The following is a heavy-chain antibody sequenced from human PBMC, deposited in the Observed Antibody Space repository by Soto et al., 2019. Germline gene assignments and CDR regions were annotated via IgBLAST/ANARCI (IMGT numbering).Heavy chain of an antibody. V-gene: IGHV4-39*01. Sequence: PSESLSLTCTVYGGSISSSSYYWGWIRQPPWKGLEWIGSIYYSGSTYYNPSLKSRVTISVDTSKNQFSLKLSSVTAADTAVYYCASPSSPRAVAGNYYYYGMDVWGQGTTVTVSS. J-gene: IGHJ6*02. D-gene: IGHD6-19*01. CDR1: GGSISSSSYY. CDR3: ASPSSPRAVAGNYYYYGMDV. CDR2: IYYSGST.